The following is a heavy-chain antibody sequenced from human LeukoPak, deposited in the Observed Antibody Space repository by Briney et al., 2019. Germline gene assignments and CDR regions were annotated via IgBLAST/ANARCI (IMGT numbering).Heavy chain of an antibody. Sequence: PSETLSHTCTVSGVSISDFYWGWIRQTPGKGLEWIGYFYSSGSTSYNASLKSRVSISVDTSKNQLSLKLRSVTAADTAVYYCAGRSGYNHPFGFWGQGTLVTVSS. D-gene: IGHD5-24*01. V-gene: IGHV4-59*01. CDR2: FYSSGST. CDR3: AGRSGYNHPFGF. J-gene: IGHJ4*02. CDR1: GVSISDFY.